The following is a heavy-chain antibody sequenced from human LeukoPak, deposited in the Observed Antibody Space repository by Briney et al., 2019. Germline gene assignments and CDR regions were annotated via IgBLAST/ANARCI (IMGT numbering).Heavy chain of an antibody. J-gene: IGHJ4*02. CDR2: IYYSGST. D-gene: IGHD4-17*01. V-gene: IGHV4-30-4*01. CDR3: ARAFDDYGDPRNDD. Sequence: PSETLSLTCTVSGGSISSGDYYWSWIRQPPGKGLEWIGYIYYSGSTYYNPSLKSRVTISVDTSKNQFSLKLSSVTAADTAVYYCARAFDDYGDPRNDDWGQGTLVTVSS. CDR1: GGSISSGDYY.